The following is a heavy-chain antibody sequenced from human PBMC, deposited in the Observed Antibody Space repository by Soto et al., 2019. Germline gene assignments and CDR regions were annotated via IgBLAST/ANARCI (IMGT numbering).Heavy chain of an antibody. Sequence: SEPLSLTCAVSVGSISSCGYYWSWIRQHPGKGLEWIGYIYDSGSTYYNPSIKSRVTISVDTSKNQFSLKLSSVTAADTAVYYCARAYDSSGNCPFDPWGQGTLVTVSS. D-gene: IGHD3-22*01. CDR1: VGSISSCGYY. CDR3: ARAYDSSGNCPFDP. CDR2: IYDSGST. V-gene: IGHV4-31*11. J-gene: IGHJ5*02.